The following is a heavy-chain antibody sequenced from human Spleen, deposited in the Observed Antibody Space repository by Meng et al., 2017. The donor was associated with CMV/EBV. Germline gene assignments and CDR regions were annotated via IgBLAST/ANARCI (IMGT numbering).Heavy chain of an antibody. V-gene: IGHV4-30-4*01. CDR3: ARDSPGGYGYFDS. D-gene: IGHD5-12*01. Sequence: QGYRQEAGPGLVKPSRALSLNCVVSEGFTTCVDYYWSLLRQPPGQGLEWIGYIHYSRTTYYNPSLKSRIAISRDTSKNQFYLNLNSVTAADAAVYYCARDSPGGYGYFDSWGQGTLVTVSS. CDR2: IHYSRTT. J-gene: IGHJ4*02. CDR1: EGFTTCVDYY.